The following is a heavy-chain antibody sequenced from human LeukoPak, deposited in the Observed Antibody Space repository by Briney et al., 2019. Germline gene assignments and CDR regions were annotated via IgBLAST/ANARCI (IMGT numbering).Heavy chain of an antibody. D-gene: IGHD3-22*01. CDR3: ARYYYDSSCYYFDY. Sequence: SETLSLTCAVSGGSISSYYWSWIRQPPGKGLEWIGYIYNSGSTNYNPSLKRRVTISVDTSKNQFSLKLSSVTAADTAVYYCARYYYDSSCYYFDYWGQGTLVTVSS. J-gene: IGHJ4*02. V-gene: IGHV4-4*09. CDR2: IYNSGST. CDR1: GGSISSYY.